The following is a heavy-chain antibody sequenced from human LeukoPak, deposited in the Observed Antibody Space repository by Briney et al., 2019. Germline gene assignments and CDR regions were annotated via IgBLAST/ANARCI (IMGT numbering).Heavy chain of an antibody. Sequence: GGSLRLSCAASGFTFSNYAMHWVRQAPGKGLEWVSIISYEGNEKYYADSVKGRFTISRDNSRNTLYLQMNSLRPEDTAVYYWARGRGAGDRGLGGDDYWGQGTLVIVSS. CDR2: ISYEGNEK. D-gene: IGHD3-10*01. J-gene: IGHJ4*02. CDR1: GFTFSNYA. CDR3: ARGRGAGDRGLGGDDY. V-gene: IGHV3-30*01.